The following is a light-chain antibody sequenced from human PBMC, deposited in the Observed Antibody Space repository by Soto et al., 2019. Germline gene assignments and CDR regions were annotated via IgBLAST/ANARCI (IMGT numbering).Light chain of an antibody. V-gene: IGKV3-20*01. CDR1: QSVSSSY. CDR2: GAS. J-gene: IGKJ1*01. Sequence: ESVLTQSAGTLSLPPGERATLSCRASQSVSSSYLAWYQQKPGQAPRLLIYGASSRATGIPDRFSGSGSGTDFTLTISRLEPEDFAVYYCQQYGSSPPVTFGQGTKVDIK. CDR3: QQYGSSPPVT.